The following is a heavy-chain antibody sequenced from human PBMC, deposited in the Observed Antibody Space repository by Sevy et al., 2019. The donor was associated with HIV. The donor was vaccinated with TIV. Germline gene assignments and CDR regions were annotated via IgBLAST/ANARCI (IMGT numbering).Heavy chain of an antibody. Sequence: ASVKVSCQASGYSFTSYGITWVRQAPGQGLEWMGWISAYNGNTNYAREFQGRLTMTTDTSTRPVYMDLRSLRSDDTAVYYCAFTKGVFGVVMTSFFFDYWGQGTPVTVSS. CDR3: AFTKGVFGVVMTSFFFDY. CDR2: ISAYNGNT. CDR1: GYSFTSYG. V-gene: IGHV1-18*01. D-gene: IGHD3-3*01. J-gene: IGHJ4*02.